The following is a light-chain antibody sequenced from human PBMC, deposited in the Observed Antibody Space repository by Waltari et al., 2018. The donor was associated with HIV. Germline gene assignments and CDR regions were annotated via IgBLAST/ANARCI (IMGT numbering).Light chain of an antibody. Sequence: QSVLTQPPSASGTPGQRVSISCSGSSSNIGSNYVYWYLQLPGTAPKLLMYRNDEWPSGVPDRFSGSKSGTSASLAISGLRSEDEADYYCAAWDDSLSACVFGGGTKLTVL. V-gene: IGLV1-47*01. CDR2: RND. CDR3: AAWDDSLSACV. CDR1: SSNIGSNY. J-gene: IGLJ3*02.